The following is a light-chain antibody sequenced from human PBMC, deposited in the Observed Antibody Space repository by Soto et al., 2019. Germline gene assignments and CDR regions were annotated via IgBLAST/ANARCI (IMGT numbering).Light chain of an antibody. V-gene: IGLV2-14*01. CDR2: DVT. J-gene: IGLJ3*02. CDR1: SSDVGAYNY. Sequence: QSALTQPASVSGSPGQSVTISCSGSSSDVGAYNYVSWYQRHPGKAPKLMIYDVTNRPSGVSNRFSGSKSGNTASLTISGLQAEGEADYFCSSYTSSSTVVFGGGTKVTVL. CDR3: SSYTSSSTVV.